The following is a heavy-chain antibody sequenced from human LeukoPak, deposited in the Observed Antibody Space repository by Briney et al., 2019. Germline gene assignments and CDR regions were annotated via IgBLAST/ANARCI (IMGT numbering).Heavy chain of an antibody. J-gene: IGHJ3*01. CDR2: IGGSGVGT. V-gene: IGHV3-23*01. CDR3: ARDIELST. Sequence: GGSLRLSCAASGFTFSSYVMRWVRQAPGKGLEWVSTIGGSGVGTYYADSVRGRFTISRDNSKNTLSLQMNSLRVEDTAIYYCARDIELSTWGLGTLVTVSS. CDR1: GFTFSSYV. D-gene: IGHD5-12*01.